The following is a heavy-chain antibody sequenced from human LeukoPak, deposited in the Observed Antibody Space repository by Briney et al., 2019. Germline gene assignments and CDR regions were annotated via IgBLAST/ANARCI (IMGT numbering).Heavy chain of an antibody. CDR3: AKDRGYSSSWYLDY. CDR2: ISWDGGST. V-gene: IGHV3-43*02. CDR1: GFTFSSYA. Sequence: GGSLRLSCAASGFTFSSYAMSWVRQAPGKGLEWVSLISWDGGSTYYADSVKGRFTISRDNSKNSLYLQMNSLTTEDTALYYCAKDRGYSSSWYLDYWGQGTPVTVSS. J-gene: IGHJ4*02. D-gene: IGHD6-13*01.